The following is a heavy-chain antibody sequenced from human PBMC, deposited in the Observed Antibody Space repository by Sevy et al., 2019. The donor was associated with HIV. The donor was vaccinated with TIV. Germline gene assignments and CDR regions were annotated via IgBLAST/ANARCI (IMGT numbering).Heavy chain of an antibody. D-gene: IGHD3-3*01. CDR1: GFTFSSYA. J-gene: IGHJ4*02. Sequence: GGSLRLSCAASGFTFSSYAMHWVRQAPGKGLEWVAVISYDGSNKYYADSVKGRFTISRDNSKNTLYLQMNSLRAEDTAVYYCATSEFLEWLRLDYWGQGTLVTVSS. V-gene: IGHV3-30-3*01. CDR3: ATSEFLEWLRLDY. CDR2: ISYDGSNK.